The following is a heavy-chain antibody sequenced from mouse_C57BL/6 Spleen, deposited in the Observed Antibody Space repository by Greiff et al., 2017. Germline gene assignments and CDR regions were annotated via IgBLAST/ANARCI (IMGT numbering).Heavy chain of an antibody. CDR2: ISNGGGST. D-gene: IGHD1-1*02. V-gene: IGHV5-12*01. Sequence: DVKLVESGGGLVQPGGSLKLSCAASGFTFSDYYMYWVRQTPEKRLEWVAYISNGGGSTYYPDTVKGRFTISRDNAKNTLYLQMSRLKSEDTAMYYCARQVGSMDYWGQGTSVTVSS. J-gene: IGHJ4*01. CDR1: GFTFSDYY. CDR3: ARQVGSMDY.